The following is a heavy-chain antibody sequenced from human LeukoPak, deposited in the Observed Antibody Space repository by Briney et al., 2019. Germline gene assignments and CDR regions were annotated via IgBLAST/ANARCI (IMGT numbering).Heavy chain of an antibody. Sequence: GGSLRLSCAASGFTFSDYGMYWVRQAPGKGLEWVAYMRSDGINKYYADSVKGRFTISRDNSKNTLYLEMNNLRGEDTAVYFWAKPSPGPIWNYFDYWGQGTRVTVSS. CDR2: MRSDGINK. CDR1: GFTFSDYG. CDR3: AKPSPGPIWNYFDY. V-gene: IGHV3-30*02. D-gene: IGHD2-2*02. J-gene: IGHJ4*02.